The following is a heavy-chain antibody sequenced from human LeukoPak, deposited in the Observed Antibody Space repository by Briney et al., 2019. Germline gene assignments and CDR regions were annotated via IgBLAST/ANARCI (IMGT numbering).Heavy chain of an antibody. CDR3: ARAPRGGDSGSYLDY. CDR1: GFSISSFW. CDR2: IKEDGSEK. V-gene: IGHV3-7*01. D-gene: IGHD1-26*01. J-gene: IGHJ4*02. Sequence: PGGSLRLSCAASGFSISSFWMSWVRQAPGKGLQWVAHIKEDGSEKRYVDSVKGRFTISRDSASLYLQMNSLRAEDTAVYYCARAPRGGDSGSYLDYWGQGTLVTVSS.